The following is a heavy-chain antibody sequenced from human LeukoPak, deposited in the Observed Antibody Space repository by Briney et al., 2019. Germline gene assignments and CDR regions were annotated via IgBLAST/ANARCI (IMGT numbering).Heavy chain of an antibody. CDR3: VIAAAGTGEDY. CDR1: GYTFTSYY. CDR2: INPSGGST. D-gene: IGHD6-13*01. V-gene: IGHV1-46*01. J-gene: IGHJ4*02. Sequence: GASVKVSCKASGYTFTSYYMHWVRQAPGQGLEWMGIINPSGGSTSYAQKFQGRVTITADESTSTAYMELSSLRSEDTAVYYCVIAAAGTGEDYWGQGTLVTVSS.